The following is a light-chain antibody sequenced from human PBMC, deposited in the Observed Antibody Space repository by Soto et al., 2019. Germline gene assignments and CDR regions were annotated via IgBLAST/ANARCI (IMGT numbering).Light chain of an antibody. Sequence: EIVLTQSPGTLSLSPGERVTLSCRASQSVSSSYLAWYQQKPDQAPRLLIYGASSRATGIPDRFSGTGSGTDFTLTISRLEPEDFAVYYCQLRRTFG. J-gene: IGKJ1*01. V-gene: IGKV3-20*01. CDR3: QLRRT. CDR1: QSVSSSY. CDR2: GAS.